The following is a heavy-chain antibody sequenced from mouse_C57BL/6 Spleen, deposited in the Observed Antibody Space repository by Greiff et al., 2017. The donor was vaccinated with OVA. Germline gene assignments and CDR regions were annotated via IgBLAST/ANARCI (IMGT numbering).Heavy chain of an antibody. Sequence: EVQLQESGPELVKPGASVKISCKASGYSFTDYNMNWVKQSNGKSLEWIGVINPNYGTTSYNQKFKGKATLTVDQSSSTAYMQLNSLTSEDSAVYYCARYYYGSSYGYFDVWGTGTTVTVSS. CDR1: GYSFTDYN. J-gene: IGHJ1*03. CDR2: INPNYGTT. V-gene: IGHV1-39*01. CDR3: ARYYYGSSYGYFDV. D-gene: IGHD1-1*01.